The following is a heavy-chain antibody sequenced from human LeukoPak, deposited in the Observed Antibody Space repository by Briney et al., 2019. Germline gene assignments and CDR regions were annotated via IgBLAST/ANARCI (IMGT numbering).Heavy chain of an antibody. V-gene: IGHV4-30-4*08. CDR3: ARLSRSSGGYPYVFDI. CDR1: GDSISNGDYY. D-gene: IGHD2-15*01. Sequence: SQTLSLTCTVSGDSISNGDYYWSWIRQHPEKGLECIAHIYYSGATYYNPSLKSRLTISVDTPKSQFSLKLSSMTAADTAMYYCARLSRSSGGYPYVFDIWGQGIMVTVSS. CDR2: IYYSGAT. J-gene: IGHJ3*02.